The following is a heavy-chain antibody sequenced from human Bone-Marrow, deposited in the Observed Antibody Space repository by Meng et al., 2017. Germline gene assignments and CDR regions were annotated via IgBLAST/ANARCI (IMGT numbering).Heavy chain of an antibody. D-gene: IGHD6-13*01. Sequence: QVQLVQSRAEVKKPGTSVKVSSTPSVYNFPDYYIHWVRQAPGQGLEWMGRIDPKNGDTHYAQKFQGRVTMTGDTSISTAYMDLSGLRSDDTAVYYCARDEDISAAGKLFGDYWGQGTLVTVSS. J-gene: IGHJ4*02. CDR2: IDPKNGDT. CDR3: ARDEDISAAGKLFGDY. CDR1: VYNFPDYY. V-gene: IGHV1-2*06.